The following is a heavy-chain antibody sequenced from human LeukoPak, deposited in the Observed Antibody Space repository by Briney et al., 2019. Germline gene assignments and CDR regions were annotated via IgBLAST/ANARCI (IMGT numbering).Heavy chain of an antibody. CDR3: AKGSLRAGRDFDY. Sequence: PGGSLRLSCAASGFTFGGHAMGWVRQAPGKGLEWVSTVSGEGHATFYADFAKGRFTISRDNSRNTLSLQVSSLRAEDTAIYYCAKGSLRAGRDFDYWGQGTQLTVSS. CDR1: GFTFGGHA. J-gene: IGHJ4*02. D-gene: IGHD2-8*01. CDR2: VSGEGHAT. V-gene: IGHV3-23*01.